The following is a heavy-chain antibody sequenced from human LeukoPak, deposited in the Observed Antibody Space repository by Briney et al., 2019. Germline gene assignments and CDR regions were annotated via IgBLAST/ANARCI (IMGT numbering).Heavy chain of an antibody. J-gene: IGHJ4*02. CDR3: ARGEYYDSSGYQDY. V-gene: IGHV4-34*01. Sequence: SETLSLTCAVYGGSFSGYYWSWIRQPPGKGLEWLGEINHSGSTNYNPSLKSRVTISVDTSKNQFSLKLSSVTAADTAVYYCARGEYYDSSGYQDYWGQGTLVTVSS. D-gene: IGHD3-22*01. CDR1: GGSFSGYY. CDR2: INHSGST.